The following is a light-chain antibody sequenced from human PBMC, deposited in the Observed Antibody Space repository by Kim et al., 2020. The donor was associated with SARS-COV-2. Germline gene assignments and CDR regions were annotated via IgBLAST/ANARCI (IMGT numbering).Light chain of an antibody. Sequence: DLQVTQSPSLLSASVGDRVTITCRASQGIGDYVAWYQQKPGKVPELLIYGASTLRSGVPSRFSGTGSGTDFTLTISSLQPDDFATYYNQKRERAPYTLGQGTKRE. J-gene: IGKJ2*01. V-gene: IGKV1-27*01. CDR3: QKRERAPYT. CDR1: QGIGDY. CDR2: GAS.